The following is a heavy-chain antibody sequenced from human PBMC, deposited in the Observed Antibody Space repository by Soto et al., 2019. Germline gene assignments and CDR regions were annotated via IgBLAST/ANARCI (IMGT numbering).Heavy chain of an antibody. J-gene: IGHJ4*02. Sequence: GGSRRLSCVGTGLNFDDFAMHWVRQAPGKGLEWASGITWNSRVLAYADSVKGRFTISRDNARNSLYLQMDSLRDEDTALYYCAKGRYDFWSPYYFDSWGQGTLVTVSS. D-gene: IGHD3-3*01. CDR2: ITWNSRVL. CDR3: AKGRYDFWSPYYFDS. V-gene: IGHV3-9*01. CDR1: GLNFDDFA.